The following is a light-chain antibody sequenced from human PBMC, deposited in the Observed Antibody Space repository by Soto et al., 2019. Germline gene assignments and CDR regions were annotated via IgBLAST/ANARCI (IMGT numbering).Light chain of an antibody. V-gene: IGKV3-15*01. CDR2: GAS. CDR1: QSVGSN. J-gene: IGKJ1*01. Sequence: EIVMTQSPATLSVSPGERATLSCRASQSVGSNLAWYQQKPGQAPRLLIYGASTRATGIPARFSGSGSGTDFTLTINSLHSEDFAIYFSQQYNHWPPDRTFGQGTKVDIK. CDR3: QQYNHWPPDRT.